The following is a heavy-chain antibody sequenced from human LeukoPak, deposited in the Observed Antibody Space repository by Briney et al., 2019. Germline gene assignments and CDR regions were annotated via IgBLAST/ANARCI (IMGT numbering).Heavy chain of an antibody. V-gene: IGHV5-51*01. CDR3: AYGKYYFDY. D-gene: IGHD3-16*01. CDR1: AYSFTSNW. Sequence: GESFKISCKASAYSFTSNWITWVRQMPGKGLEWMGIIYPGDSDTRYSPSFQGQVTTSADKSISTAYVQCSSLRASDTAIYCCAYGKYYFDYWGQGTLVTVSS. CDR2: IYPGDSDT. J-gene: IGHJ4*02.